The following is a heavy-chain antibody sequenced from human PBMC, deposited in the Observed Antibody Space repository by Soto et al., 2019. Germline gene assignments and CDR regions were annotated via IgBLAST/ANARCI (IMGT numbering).Heavy chain of an antibody. CDR2: INTTTGGT. CDR3: ARDTYRNFDY. Sequence: QVQLVQSGAEVKKPGASVKVSCKASGYTFTDYYVHWVRQAAGQGLEWMGWINTTTGGTNYAQKFQGRVTMTRDTSITTAYLELNRLTSDDTAVYYCARDTYRNFDYWGQGTLVTASP. V-gene: IGHV1-2*02. J-gene: IGHJ4*02. CDR1: GYTFTDYY. D-gene: IGHD3-16*02.